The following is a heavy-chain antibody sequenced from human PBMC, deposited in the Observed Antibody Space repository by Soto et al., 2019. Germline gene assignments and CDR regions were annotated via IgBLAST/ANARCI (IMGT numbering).Heavy chain of an antibody. V-gene: IGHV3-23*01. CDR3: AKDGFTGTTPYFFDY. CDR2: ISGSGGST. CDR1: GYTFNNYA. J-gene: IGHJ4*02. D-gene: IGHD1-7*01. Sequence: GGSLRLSCAASGYTFNNYAMSWVRQAPGKGLEWISAISGSGGSTYYADSVKGRFTISRDNSKNTLYLQMNSLRAEDTALYYCAKDGFTGTTPYFFDYWGQGTPVTVSS.